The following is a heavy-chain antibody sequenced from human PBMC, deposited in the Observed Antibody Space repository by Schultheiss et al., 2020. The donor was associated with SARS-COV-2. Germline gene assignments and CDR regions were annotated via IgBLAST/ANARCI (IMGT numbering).Heavy chain of an antibody. CDR2: IYYSGST. D-gene: IGHD5/OR15-5a*01. CDR3: VCVFHGL. CDR1: GGSISSYY. V-gene: IGHV4-59*12. Sequence: SETLSLTCTVSGGSISSYYWSWIRQPPGKGLEWIGYIYYSGSTNYNPSLKSRVTISVDKSKNQFSLKLSSVTAADTAVYYCVCVFHGLWGQGTLVTVSS. J-gene: IGHJ4*02.